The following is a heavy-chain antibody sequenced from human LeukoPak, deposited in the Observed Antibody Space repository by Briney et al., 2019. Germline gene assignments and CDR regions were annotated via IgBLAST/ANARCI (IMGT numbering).Heavy chain of an antibody. CDR2: IFYSGST. CDR3: ARALGYFDWFNLDANYFDY. D-gene: IGHD3-9*01. CDR1: GGSISTSNYY. V-gene: IGHV4-39*07. J-gene: IGHJ4*02. Sequence: SETLSLTCTVSGGSISTSNYYWGWIRQPPGKGLEWIGNIFYSGSTYYSPSVKSRVTISLDTSKNQFSLKLSSVTAADTAVYYCARALGYFDWFNLDANYFDYWGQGTLVTVSS.